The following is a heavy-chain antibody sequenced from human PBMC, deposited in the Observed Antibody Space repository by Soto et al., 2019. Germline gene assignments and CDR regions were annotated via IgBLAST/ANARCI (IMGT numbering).Heavy chain of an antibody. J-gene: IGHJ4*02. CDR1: GYTFTSYG. D-gene: IGHD3-10*01. CDR3: ARGRYGAY. V-gene: IGHV1-18*01. CDR2: ISAHNGNT. Sequence: QVHLVQSGAEVKKPGASVTVSCKASGYTFTSYGITWVRQAPGQGLEWMGWISAHNGNTDYATKLQGRVIVTRDTSTSTAFMELRRLIYDDTAVYYCARGRYGAYWGQGALVTVSS.